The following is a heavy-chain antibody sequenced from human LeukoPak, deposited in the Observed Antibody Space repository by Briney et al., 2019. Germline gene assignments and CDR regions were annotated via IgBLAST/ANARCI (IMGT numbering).Heavy chain of an antibody. D-gene: IGHD3-9*01. Sequence: PGGSLRLSCAASGFTFGSYWMSWVRQAPGKGLEWVANIKQDGSEKYYVDSVKGRSTISRDNAKNSLYLQMNSLRAEDTAVYYCARDLPNYDILTGYRWFDPWGQGTLVTVSS. CDR3: ARDLPNYDILTGYRWFDP. J-gene: IGHJ5*02. CDR1: GFTFGSYW. V-gene: IGHV3-7*03. CDR2: IKQDGSEK.